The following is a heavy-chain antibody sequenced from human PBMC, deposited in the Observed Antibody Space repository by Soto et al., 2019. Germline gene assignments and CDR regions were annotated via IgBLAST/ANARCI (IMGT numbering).Heavy chain of an antibody. CDR3: AKDLIDIVVVPAAITDRGLDYYYGMDV. Sequence: QVQLVESGGGVVQPGRSLRLSCAASGFTFSSYGMHWVRQAPGKGLEWVAVISYDGSNKYYADSVKGRFTISRDNSKNTLYLQMNSLRAEDTAVYYCAKDLIDIVVVPAAITDRGLDYYYGMDVWGQGTTVTVSS. J-gene: IGHJ6*02. CDR1: GFTFSSYG. D-gene: IGHD2-2*02. CDR2: ISYDGSNK. V-gene: IGHV3-30*18.